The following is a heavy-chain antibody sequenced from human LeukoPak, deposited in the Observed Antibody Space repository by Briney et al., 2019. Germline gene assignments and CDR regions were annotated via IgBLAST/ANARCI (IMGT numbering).Heavy chain of an antibody. CDR2: ISYDGSNK. D-gene: IGHD3-3*01. Sequence: GGSLRLSCAASGFTFSSYGMHWVRQAPGTGLEWVAVISYDGSNKYYADSVKGRFTISRDNSKNTLYLQMNSLRAEDTAVYYCAKDGDTANFDYWGQGTLVTVSS. CDR1: GFTFSSYG. CDR3: AKDGDTANFDY. J-gene: IGHJ4*02. V-gene: IGHV3-30*18.